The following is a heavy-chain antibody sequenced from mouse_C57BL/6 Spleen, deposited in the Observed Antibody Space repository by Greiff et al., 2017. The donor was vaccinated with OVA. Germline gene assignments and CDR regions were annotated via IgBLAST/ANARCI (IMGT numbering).Heavy chain of an antibody. D-gene: IGHD2-1*01. CDR1: GFTFSSYG. CDR2: ISSGGSYT. V-gene: IGHV5-6*01. Sequence: EVKLMESGGDLVKPGGSLKLSCAASGFTFSSYGMSWVRQTPDKRLAWVATISSGGSYTYYPDSVKGRFTISRDNAKNTLYLQMSSLKSEDTAMYYCARHNGNYYAPYYAMDYWGQGTSVTVSS. CDR3: ARHNGNYYAPYYAMDY. J-gene: IGHJ4*01.